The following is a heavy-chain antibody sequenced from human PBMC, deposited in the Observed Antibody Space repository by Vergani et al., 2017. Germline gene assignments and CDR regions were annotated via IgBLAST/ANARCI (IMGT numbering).Heavy chain of an antibody. V-gene: IGHV4-59*01. CDR3: ARGTLTATNWFDP. J-gene: IGHJ5*02. Sequence: QVQLQESGPGLVKPSETLSLTCTVSGGSISRYYWSWIRQPPGKGLEWIGYIYYSGSTNYNPSLKSRVTISIETSKNQFSLKLRSVTAADTAVYYCARGTLTATNWFDPWGQGTLVTVSS. CDR2: IYYSGST. D-gene: IGHD2-21*02. CDR1: GGSISRYY.